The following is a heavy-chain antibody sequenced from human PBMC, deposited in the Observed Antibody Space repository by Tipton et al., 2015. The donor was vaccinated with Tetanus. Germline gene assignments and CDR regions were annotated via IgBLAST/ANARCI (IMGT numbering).Heavy chain of an antibody. D-gene: IGHD1-26*01. Sequence: QLVQSGAEVKKPGESLKISCKGSGYSFTSYWIGWVRQMPGQGLEWMGIIYPGDSDTRYSPPFQGQVTISADKSISTAYLQWSSLKASDTAMYYCARHGGVSGSYWRLDYWGQGTLVTVSS. CDR1: GYSFTSYW. V-gene: IGHV5-51*01. CDR3: ARHGGVSGSYWRLDY. J-gene: IGHJ4*02. CDR2: IYPGDSDT.